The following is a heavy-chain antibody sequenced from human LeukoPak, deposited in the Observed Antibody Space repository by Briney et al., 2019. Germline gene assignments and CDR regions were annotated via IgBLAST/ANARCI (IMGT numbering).Heavy chain of an antibody. CDR3: ARRRPSHYFDY. CDR2: IYYSGST. J-gene: IGHJ4*02. CDR1: GGSISSYY. Sequence: SETLSLTCTVSGGSISSYYWSWIRQPPGKGLEWIGYIYYSGSTNYNPSLKSRVTISVDTSKNQFSLKLSSVTAADTAVYYCARRRPSHYFDYWGQGTLVTVSS. V-gene: IGHV4-59*08.